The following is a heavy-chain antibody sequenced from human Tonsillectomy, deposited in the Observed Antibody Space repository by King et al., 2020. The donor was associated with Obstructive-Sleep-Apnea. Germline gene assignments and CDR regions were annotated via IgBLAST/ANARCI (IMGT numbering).Heavy chain of an antibody. Sequence: QLQESGPGLVQPSETLSLTCTVSGGSISSRNYYWGWIRQPPGKGLECIGSIYYSWGTYYNPSLKSRVTISAGTSKKQFSLKLSSVTAADTAVYYCASSSGYSSAWYEGGYYYYMDVWGQGTTVTVSS. V-gene: IGHV4-39*07. J-gene: IGHJ6*03. CDR3: ASSSGYSSAWYEGGYYYYMDV. CDR2: IYYSWGT. CDR1: GGSISSRNYY. D-gene: IGHD6-13*01.